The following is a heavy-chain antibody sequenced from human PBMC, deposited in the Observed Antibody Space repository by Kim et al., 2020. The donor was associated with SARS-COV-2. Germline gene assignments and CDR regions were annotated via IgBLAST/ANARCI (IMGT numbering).Heavy chain of an antibody. CDR1: GGSISSYY. Sequence: SETLSLTCTVSGGSISSYYWSWIRQPPGKGLEWIGYIYYSGSTNYNPSLKSRVTISVDTSKNQFSLKLSSVTAADTAVYYCSRDRPDTAMVGNWGMDVWGQGTPVTVSS. CDR3: SRDRPDTAMVGNWGMDV. J-gene: IGHJ6*02. D-gene: IGHD5-18*01. V-gene: IGHV4-59*13. CDR2: IYYSGST.